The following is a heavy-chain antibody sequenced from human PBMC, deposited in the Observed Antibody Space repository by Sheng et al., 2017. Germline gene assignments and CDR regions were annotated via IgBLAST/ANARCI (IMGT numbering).Heavy chain of an antibody. V-gene: IGHV3-23*01. CDR3: VKGAEVRYYDILTGCDY. D-gene: IGHD3-9*01. CDR2: LSGRGGST. J-gene: IGHJ4*02. CDR1: GFTFSNYA. Sequence: EVQLLESGGGLVQPGGSLRLSCVASGFTFSNYAMSWVRQAPGKGLEWVSGLSGRGGSTYYADSVKGRFTISRDNSKNTVFLQMNSLRAEDTAIYYCVKGAEVRYYDILTGCDYWGQGSLVTVSS.